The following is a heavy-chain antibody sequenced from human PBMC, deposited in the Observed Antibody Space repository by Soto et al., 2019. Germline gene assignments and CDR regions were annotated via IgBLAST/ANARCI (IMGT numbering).Heavy chain of an antibody. D-gene: IGHD2-15*01. Sequence: PSETLSLTCTVSGGSISSYYWSWIRQPPGKGLEWIGYIYYSGSTNYNPSLKSRVTISVDTSKNQFSLKLSSVTAADTAVYYCARLCSGGSCPVYDAFDIWGQEKMVTVSS. CDR3: ARLCSGGSCPVYDAFDI. J-gene: IGHJ3*02. CDR1: GGSISSYY. V-gene: IGHV4-59*01. CDR2: IYYSGST.